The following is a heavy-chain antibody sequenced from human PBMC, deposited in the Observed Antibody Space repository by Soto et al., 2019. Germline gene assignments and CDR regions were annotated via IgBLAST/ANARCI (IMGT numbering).Heavy chain of an antibody. CDR1: GFTFSSYG. Sequence: QVQLVESGGGVVQPGRSLRLSCAASGFTFSSYGMHWVRQAPGKGLEWVAVIWCDGSNKYYADSVKGRFTISRYNSKNALYLQMNSLRAEDTAVYYCAREGGYSYADSYYYFYGMDVWGQGTTVTVSS. CDR3: AREGGYSYADSYYYFYGMDV. V-gene: IGHV3-33*01. CDR2: IWCDGSNK. D-gene: IGHD5-18*01. J-gene: IGHJ6*02.